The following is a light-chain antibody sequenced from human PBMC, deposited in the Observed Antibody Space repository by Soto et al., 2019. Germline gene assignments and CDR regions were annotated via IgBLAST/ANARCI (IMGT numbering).Light chain of an antibody. J-gene: IGKJ5*01. CDR1: QSVGSY. CDR3: QQRSNWIT. Sequence: EIVLIQSPATLSLSPGGRATLSGRASQSVGSYLAWYQHKPGQAPRLLIYDASNRATGIPARFSGSGSGTDFTLTISSLEPEDFAVYYCQQRSNWITFGQGTRLEI. CDR2: DAS. V-gene: IGKV3-11*01.